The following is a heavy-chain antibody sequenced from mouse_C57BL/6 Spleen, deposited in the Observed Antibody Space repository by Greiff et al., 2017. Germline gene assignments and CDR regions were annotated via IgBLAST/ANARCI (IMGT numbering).Heavy chain of an antibody. V-gene: IGHV1-61*01. Sequence: VQLQQPGAELVRPGSSVKLSCKASGYTFTSYWMDWVKQRPGQGLEWIGNIYPSDSETHYNQKFKDKATLTVDKSSSTAYMQLSSLTSEYSAVYYCARHYYDGEDYYAMDYWGQGTSVTVSS. J-gene: IGHJ4*01. CDR3: ARHYYDGEDYYAMDY. CDR2: IYPSDSET. D-gene: IGHD2-4*01. CDR1: GYTFTSYW.